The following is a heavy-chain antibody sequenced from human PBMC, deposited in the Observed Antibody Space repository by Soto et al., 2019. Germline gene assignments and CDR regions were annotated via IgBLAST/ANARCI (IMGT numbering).Heavy chain of an antibody. V-gene: IGHV3-23*01. CDR2: ISGSGGST. CDR1: GFTFSSYA. CDR3: AKEHQQLVQIGNWFDP. D-gene: IGHD6-13*01. Sequence: EVQLLESGGGLVQPGGSLRLSCAASGFTFSSYAMSWVRQAPGKGLEWVSAISGSGGSTYYADSVKGRFTISRDNSKNTLYLQMNSLRAEDTAVYYCAKEHQQLVQIGNWFDPWGQGTLVTVSS. J-gene: IGHJ5*02.